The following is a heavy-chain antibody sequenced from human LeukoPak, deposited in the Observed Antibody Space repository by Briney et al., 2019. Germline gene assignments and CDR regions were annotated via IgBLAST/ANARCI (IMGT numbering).Heavy chain of an antibody. D-gene: IGHD2-2*01. V-gene: IGHV4-59*01. CDR1: GASISDYY. J-gene: IGHJ4*02. Sequence: PSETLSLTCNVSGASISDYYWSWVRQSPEKGLEWIVSLLYRGSTHYNPSLRSRVAISHDTSNNQFSLKLTSVTTTDTAVYYCARDLGDCSSTSCADYWGQGTLVTVSS. CDR3: ARDLGDCSSTSCADY. CDR2: LLYRGST.